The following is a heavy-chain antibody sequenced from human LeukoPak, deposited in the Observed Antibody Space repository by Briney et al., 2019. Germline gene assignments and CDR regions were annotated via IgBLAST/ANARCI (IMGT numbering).Heavy chain of an antibody. Sequence: GGSLRLSCAASGFTFSNYAMHWVRQAPGKGLEWVAVISNDGRNKYYADSVKGRFTISRDNSKNTLYLQMNSLRVEDTAVYYCAKDGNFRVPGEDWGQGTLVTVSS. V-gene: IGHV3-30*04. D-gene: IGHD1-7*01. J-gene: IGHJ4*02. CDR1: GFTFSNYA. CDR3: AKDGNFRVPGED. CDR2: ISNDGRNK.